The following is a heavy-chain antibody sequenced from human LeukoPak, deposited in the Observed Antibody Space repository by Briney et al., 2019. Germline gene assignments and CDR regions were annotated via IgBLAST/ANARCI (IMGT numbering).Heavy chain of an antibody. CDR2: IIPIFGTA. Sequence: ASVKVSCKASGGTFSSYAISWVRQAPGQGLEWMGGIIPIFGTANYAQKFQGRVTITADESTSTAYMELSSLRSEDTAVYYCARRGGTGTPPNDAWGQGTLVTVSS. CDR3: ARRGGTGTPPNDA. V-gene: IGHV1-69*13. D-gene: IGHD1-1*01. CDR1: GGTFSSYA. J-gene: IGHJ5*02.